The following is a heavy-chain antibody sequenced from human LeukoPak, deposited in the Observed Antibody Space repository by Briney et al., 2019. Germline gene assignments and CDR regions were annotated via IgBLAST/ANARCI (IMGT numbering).Heavy chain of an antibody. J-gene: IGHJ4*02. CDR2: IYYSGST. CDR3: ARGGEDSSSWYREAYFDY. Sequence: PSETLSLTCTVSGGSISRSSYYWGWIRQPPGKGLEWIGSIYYSGSTYYNPSLKSRVTISVDTSKNQFSLKLSFVTAADTAVYYCARGGEDSSSWYREAYFDYWGQGTLVTVSS. V-gene: IGHV4-39*02. CDR1: GGSISRSSYY. D-gene: IGHD6-13*01.